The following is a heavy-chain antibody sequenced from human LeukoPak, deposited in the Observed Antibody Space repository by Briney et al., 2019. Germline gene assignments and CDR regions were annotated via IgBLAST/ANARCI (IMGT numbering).Heavy chain of an antibody. Sequence: GASVKVSCKPSGYTFTYYNLHWVRQAPGQRLEWMGISKPSGGDTSYAQTFQGRVFMTRDTSTSIVYMELSSLKSEDTAVYYCARVRDGYNDAYDIWGQGTMVTVSS. CDR3: ARVRDGYNDAYDI. V-gene: IGHV1-46*01. CDR2: SKPSGGDT. CDR1: GYTFTYYN. D-gene: IGHD5-24*01. J-gene: IGHJ3*02.